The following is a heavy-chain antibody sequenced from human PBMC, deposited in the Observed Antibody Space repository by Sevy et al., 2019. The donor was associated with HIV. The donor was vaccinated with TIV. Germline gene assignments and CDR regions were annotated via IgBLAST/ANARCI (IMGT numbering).Heavy chain of an antibody. J-gene: IGHJ4*02. CDR1: GYTXASEG. CDR3: ARVPTYYYGSATYFES. Sequence: ASVKVSCKASGYTXASEGISWXRQAPGQGLEWMGWIGAYNGNANSAQKLQGRVTMTTDTSTSTAYMELSSLRSDDTAIYYCARVPTYYYGSATYFESXGQGTLVTASS. D-gene: IGHD3-10*01. CDR2: IGAYNGNA. V-gene: IGHV1-18*01.